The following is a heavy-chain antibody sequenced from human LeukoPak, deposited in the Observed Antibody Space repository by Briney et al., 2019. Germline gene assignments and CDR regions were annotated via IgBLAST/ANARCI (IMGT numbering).Heavy chain of an antibody. CDR3: AREYYGGNSVQFDY. J-gene: IGHJ4*02. CDR1: GYTFTSYG. Sequence: ASVKVSCTASGYTFTSYGISWVRQAPGQGLEWMGIINPSGGSTSYAQKFQGRVTMTRDTSTSTVYMELSSLRSEDTAVYYCAREYYGGNSVQFDYWGQGTLVTVSS. V-gene: IGHV1-46*01. D-gene: IGHD4-23*01. CDR2: INPSGGST.